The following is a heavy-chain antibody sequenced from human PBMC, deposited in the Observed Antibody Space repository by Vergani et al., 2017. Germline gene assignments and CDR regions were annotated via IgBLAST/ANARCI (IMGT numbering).Heavy chain of an antibody. CDR1: GGPISSSSYY. CDR2: IYYSGST. CDR3: ARLRAVAGTYYFDY. J-gene: IGHJ4*02. V-gene: IGHV4-39*01. D-gene: IGHD6-19*01. Sequence: QLQLQESGPGLVKPSETLSLTCTVSGGPISSSSYYWGLIRQPPGKGLEWIGSIYYSGSTSYNPSLKRRVTISVDTSKNQFSLKLSSVTAADTAVYYCARLRAVAGTYYFDYWGQGTLVTVSS.